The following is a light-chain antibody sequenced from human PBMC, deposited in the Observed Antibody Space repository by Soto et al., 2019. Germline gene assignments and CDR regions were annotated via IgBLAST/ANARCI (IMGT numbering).Light chain of an antibody. CDR1: SSDVGGYKY. Sequence: QSALTQPASVSGSPGQSITISCTGTSSDVGGYKYVSWYQQHPGKAPKLIIYEVSNRPSGVPNRFSASKSGNTASLTISGLQAEDEADYFCSSFSSTTATTVVFGRGTKLTVL. CDR2: EVS. J-gene: IGLJ2*01. V-gene: IGLV2-14*01. CDR3: SSFSSTTATTVV.